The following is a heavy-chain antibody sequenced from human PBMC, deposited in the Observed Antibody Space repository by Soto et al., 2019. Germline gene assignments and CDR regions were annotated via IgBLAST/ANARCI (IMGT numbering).Heavy chain of an antibody. Sequence: GYSVKVSCKASGYPFTSYDINWVRQATGQGLEWMGWMNPNSGNTGYAQKFQGRVTMTRNTSISTAYMELSSLRSEDTAVYYCARGDRDRIPLWSFYYYDVQCVCGQGSTVTGS. V-gene: IGHV1-8*01. D-gene: IGHD5-18*01. CDR1: GYPFTSYD. CDR3: ARGDRDRIPLWSFYYYDVQCV. CDR2: MNPNSGNT. J-gene: IGHJ6*02.